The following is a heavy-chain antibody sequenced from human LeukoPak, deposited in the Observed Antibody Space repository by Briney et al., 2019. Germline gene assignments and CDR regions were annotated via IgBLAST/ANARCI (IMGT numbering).Heavy chain of an antibody. J-gene: IGHJ4*02. Sequence: QSGGSLRLSCAASGFIFSGSAMHWVRQASGKGLEWVGRIRSKANSYATAYAASVKGRFTISRDDSKNTAYLQMNSLKTEDTAVYYCTSQRIVGAYDYWGQGTLVTVSS. V-gene: IGHV3-73*01. CDR2: IRSKANSYAT. CDR1: GFIFSGSA. D-gene: IGHD1-26*01. CDR3: TSQRIVGAYDY.